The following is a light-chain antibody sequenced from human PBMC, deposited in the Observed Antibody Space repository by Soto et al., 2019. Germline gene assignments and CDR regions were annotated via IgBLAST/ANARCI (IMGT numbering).Light chain of an antibody. J-gene: IGLJ3*02. CDR1: NSDVGSYNL. CDR2: EGS. V-gene: IGLV2-23*01. CDR3: CSYAGGGTV. Sequence: QSALTQPASVSGSPGQSITISCTGTNSDVGSYNLVSWYQQHPGKAPKLMIYEGSKRPSGVSNRFSGSRSGNTASLTISGLQAEDEADYYCCSYAGGGTVFGGGTKLTVL.